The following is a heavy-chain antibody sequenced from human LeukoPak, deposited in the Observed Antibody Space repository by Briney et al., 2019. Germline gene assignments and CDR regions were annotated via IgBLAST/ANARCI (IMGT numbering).Heavy chain of an antibody. J-gene: IGHJ4*02. CDR2: FDPEDGET. D-gene: IGHD3-10*01. V-gene: IGHV1-24*01. Sequence: ASVNVSCKVSGYTLTELSMHWVRQAPGKGLEWMGGFDPEDGETIYAQKFQGRVTMTEDTSTDTAYMELSSLRSEDTAVYYCATSRFGESQLDYWGQGTLVTVSS. CDR1: GYTLTELS. CDR3: ATSRFGESQLDY.